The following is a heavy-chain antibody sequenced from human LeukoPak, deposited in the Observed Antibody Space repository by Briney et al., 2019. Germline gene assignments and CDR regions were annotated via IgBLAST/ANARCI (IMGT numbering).Heavy chain of an antibody. V-gene: IGHV4-59*01. D-gene: IGHD5-24*01. J-gene: IGHJ4*02. Sequence: SETLSLTCTVSGGSISSYYWSWIRQPPGKGLEWIGYIYYSGSTNYNPSLKSRVTISVDTSKNQFSLKLSSVTAADTAVYYCARASAQREIGYWGQGTLVTLSS. CDR2: IYYSGST. CDR1: GGSISSYY. CDR3: ARASAQREIGY.